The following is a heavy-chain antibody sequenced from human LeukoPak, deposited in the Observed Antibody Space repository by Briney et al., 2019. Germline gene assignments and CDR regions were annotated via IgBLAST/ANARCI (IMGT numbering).Heavy chain of an antibody. CDR1: GFTFSNYW. V-gene: IGHV3-7*01. J-gene: IGHJ6*03. CDR2: IKQDGSEK. CDR3: ARGMAAARAPLRFLEWLSRSYYYYMDV. Sequence: GGSLRLSCAASGFTFSNYWMSWVRQAPGKGLEWVANIKQDGSEKYYVDSVKGRFTISRDNAKNSLYLQMNSLRAEDTAVYYCARGMAAARAPLRFLEWLSRSYYYYMDVWGKGTTVTVSS. D-gene: IGHD3-3*01.